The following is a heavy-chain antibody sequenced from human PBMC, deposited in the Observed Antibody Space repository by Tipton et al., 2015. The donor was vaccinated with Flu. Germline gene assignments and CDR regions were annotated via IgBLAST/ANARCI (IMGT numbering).Heavy chain of an antibody. V-gene: IGHV3-74*01. CDR1: GFTFINSW. Sequence: SLRLSCAASGFTFINSWMHWVRQAPGKGPVWVSRISSDGSITNYADSVKGRFTISRDNAKNTLYLQLNSLRTEDTAVYFCSRLGYYGSIDYWGQGSLVTVSS. D-gene: IGHD3-22*01. CDR3: SRLGYYGSIDY. J-gene: IGHJ4*02. CDR2: ISSDGSIT.